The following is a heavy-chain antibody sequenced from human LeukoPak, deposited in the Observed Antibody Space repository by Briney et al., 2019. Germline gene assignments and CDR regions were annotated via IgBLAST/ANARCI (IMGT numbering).Heavy chain of an antibody. CDR2: AGSSSR. J-gene: IGHJ6*03. Sequence: GGSLRLSCLASGFSFSNYAMSWVRQAPGKGLEWVSNAGSSSRLYGDSVKGRFSVSRDNSKNTLYLQMNSLRADDTAVYYCAKQRGALRENYYMDVWGKGTAVTVSS. V-gene: IGHV3-23*01. CDR3: AKQRGALRENYYMDV. CDR1: GFSFSNYA.